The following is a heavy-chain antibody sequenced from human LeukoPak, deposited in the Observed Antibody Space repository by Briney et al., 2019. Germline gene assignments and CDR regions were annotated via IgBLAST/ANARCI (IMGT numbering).Heavy chain of an antibody. CDR3: ARASSPWFRVERAFDP. J-gene: IGHJ5*02. CDR2: ISGSSTTI. CDR1: GFTFRDYY. Sequence: GALRLSCAASGFTFRDYYMSWIPQAAGKGLEWLAYISGSSTTIYYADSVKGRFTISRDNANNSLYLQMHSLTADDTCVYFCARASSPWFRVERAFDPWGQGTLVTVSS. V-gene: IGHV3-11*01. D-gene: IGHD3-10*01.